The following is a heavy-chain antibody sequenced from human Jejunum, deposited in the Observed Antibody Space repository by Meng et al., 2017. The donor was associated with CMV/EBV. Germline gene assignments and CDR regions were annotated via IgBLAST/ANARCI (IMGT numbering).Heavy chain of an antibody. D-gene: IGHD1-26*01. J-gene: IGHJ4*02. CDR2: ISAYNGNT. CDR1: GYTFTNYG. CDR3: ARVEVGITSGDY. V-gene: IGHV1-18*01. Sequence: QAELVQSGGEGKKPGDSVKVSCKASGYTFTNYGITWVRQAPGQGLEWMGWISAYNGNTNYAQTLQGRVTMTTDTSTSTAYMELGSLRSDDTAVYYCARVEVGITSGDYWGQGTLVTVFS.